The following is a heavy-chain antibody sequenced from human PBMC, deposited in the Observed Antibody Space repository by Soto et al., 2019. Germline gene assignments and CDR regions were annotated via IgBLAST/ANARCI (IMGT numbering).Heavy chain of an antibody. CDR1: GYTFTSYA. CDR2: INAGNGNT. CDR3: ARYSYGSGSYPY. J-gene: IGHJ4*02. D-gene: IGHD3-10*01. V-gene: IGHV1-3*01. Sequence: QVQLVQSGAEVKKPGASVKVSCKASGYTFTSYAMHWVRQAPGQRLEWMVWINAGNGNTKYSQKFQGRVTITRDTSASTAYMELSSLRSEDTAVYYCARYSYGSGSYPYWGQGTLVTVSS.